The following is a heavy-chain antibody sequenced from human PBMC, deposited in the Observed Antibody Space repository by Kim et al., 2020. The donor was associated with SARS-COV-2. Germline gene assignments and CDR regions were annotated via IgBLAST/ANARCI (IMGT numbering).Heavy chain of an antibody. CDR2: INSDGSTT. J-gene: IGHJ4*02. CDR3: ARRYLDFRGYYYFDP. Sequence: GGFLRLSCAASGFTFRTYWMHWVRQAPGKGLVWVSRINSDGSTTNYADSVKGRFTISRDNAKNTLYLQLNSLRAEDTAIYYCARRYLDFRGYYYFDPWGQGTLVTVSS. V-gene: IGHV3-74*01. D-gene: IGHD3-3*01. CDR1: GFTFRTYW.